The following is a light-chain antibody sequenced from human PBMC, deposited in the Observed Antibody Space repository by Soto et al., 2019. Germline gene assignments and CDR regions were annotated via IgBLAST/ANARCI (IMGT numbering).Light chain of an antibody. CDR3: HQYGHSPRT. CDR2: GAS. J-gene: IGKJ1*01. Sequence: VLTQSPGPLSLSPGARARLSCRASQSVRSSYVAWYQQRPGQSPRLLIYGASNRATGNPDRFSGSASGTDFSLTISRLEPEDFGVDYFHQYGHSPRTFGQEPKVEIK. V-gene: IGKV3-20*01. CDR1: QSVRSSY.